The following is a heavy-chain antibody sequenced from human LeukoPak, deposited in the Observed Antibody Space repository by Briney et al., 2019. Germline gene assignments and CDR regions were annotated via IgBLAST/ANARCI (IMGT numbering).Heavy chain of an antibody. CDR1: GYTFNSYW. V-gene: IGHV5-51*01. CDR3: ASRWGTNALDI. D-gene: IGHD1-1*01. J-gene: IGHJ3*02. CDR2: IYPGDSDT. Sequence: GESLKIPCKGSGYTFNSYWIAWVRQMPGKGLEWMGIIYPGDSDTRYSPSFQGQVTFSADKSISTAYLHWSSLKASDSAMYYCASRWGTNALDIWGQGTMVTVSS.